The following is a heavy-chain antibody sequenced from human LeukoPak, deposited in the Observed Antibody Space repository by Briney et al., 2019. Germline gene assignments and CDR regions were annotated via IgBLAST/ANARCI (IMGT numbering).Heavy chain of an antibody. CDR1: GGSISSSSYY. Sequence: SETLSLTCTVSGGSISSSSYYWGWIRQPPGKGLEWIGSIYYSGSTYYNPSLKNRVTISQDTSRGQFSLNLRSVTAADTAVYYCARSMLVITAPPFSNYMDVWGKGTTVTVSS. CDR2: IYYSGST. V-gene: IGHV4-39*07. J-gene: IGHJ6*03. D-gene: IGHD2-15*01. CDR3: ARSMLVITAPPFSNYMDV.